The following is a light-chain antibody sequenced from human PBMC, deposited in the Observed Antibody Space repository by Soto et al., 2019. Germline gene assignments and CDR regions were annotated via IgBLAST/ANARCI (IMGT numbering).Light chain of an antibody. J-gene: IGLJ1*01. Sequence: QSVLTQPPSVSAAPGQMVSISCSGSNSNIASNTVNWYQHLPGTAPKLLIYYNNQRPSGVPDRFSGSKSGSSASLAISGLQSEDESDYYCAAWDDTLKRYVFGTGTKVTVL. CDR3: AAWDDTLKRYV. V-gene: IGLV1-44*01. CDR1: NSNIASNT. CDR2: YNN.